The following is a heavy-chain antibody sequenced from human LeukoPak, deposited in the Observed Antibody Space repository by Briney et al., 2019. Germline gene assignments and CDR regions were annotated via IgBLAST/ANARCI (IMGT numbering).Heavy chain of an antibody. CDR1: GGSISSYY. CDR3: AQSVVRTSYYYYGMDV. D-gene: IGHD2-2*01. V-gene: IGHV4-59*01. CDR2: IYYSGST. J-gene: IGHJ6*02. Sequence: SETLSLTCTVSGGSISSYYWSWIRQPPGKGLEWIGYIYYSGSTNYNPSLKSRVTISVDTSKNQFSLKLSSVTADDTAVYYCAQSVVRTSYYYYGMDVWGQGTTVTVSS.